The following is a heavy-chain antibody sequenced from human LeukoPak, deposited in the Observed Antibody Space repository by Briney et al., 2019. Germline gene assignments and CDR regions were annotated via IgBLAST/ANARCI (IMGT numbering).Heavy chain of an antibody. Sequence: SETLSLTCAVYGGSFSGYYWSGIRQPPGKGLEWIGEINHSGSTNYNPSLKSRVTVSVDTSKNQFSLKLSSVTAADTAVYYCARGRHIVVVTAMDYWGQGTLVTVSS. D-gene: IGHD2-21*02. V-gene: IGHV4-34*01. CDR2: INHSGST. CDR1: GGSFSGYY. CDR3: ARGRHIVVVTAMDY. J-gene: IGHJ4*02.